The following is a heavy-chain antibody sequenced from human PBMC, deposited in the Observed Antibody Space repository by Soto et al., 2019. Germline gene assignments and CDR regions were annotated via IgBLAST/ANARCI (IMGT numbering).Heavy chain of an antibody. V-gene: IGHV4-59*01. CDR2: IFYTGST. J-gene: IGHJ6*02. D-gene: IGHD5-12*01. CDR3: AREGRDGYNMYGMDV. CDR1: WGPLKSFL. Sequence: QVQLQESGPGTGKASGNLSPTCTVSWGPLKSFLWSWIPQPPRKGLEWIGYIFYTGSTSYNPSLKSRVTISVDTSKNQFSLKFSSVTAADTAVYYCAREGRDGYNMYGMDVWGPGTTVTVSS.